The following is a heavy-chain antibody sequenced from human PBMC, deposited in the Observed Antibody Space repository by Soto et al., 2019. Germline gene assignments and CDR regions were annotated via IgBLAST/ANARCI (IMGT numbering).Heavy chain of an antibody. V-gene: IGHV3-33*01. J-gene: IGHJ4*02. D-gene: IGHD3-22*01. CDR1: GFTFSSYG. CDR3: ARDLGSYYDSSGIFWGDRLDS. Sequence: PGGSLRLSCAASGFTFSSYGMHWVRQAPGKGLEWVAVIWYDGSNKYYADSVKGRFTISRDNSKNTLYLQMNSLRAEDTAVYYFARDLGSYYDSSGIFWGDRLDSWGQGTLVTVSS. CDR2: IWYDGSNK.